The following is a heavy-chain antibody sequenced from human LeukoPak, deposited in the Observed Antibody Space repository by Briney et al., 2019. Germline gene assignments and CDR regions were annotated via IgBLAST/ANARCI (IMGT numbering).Heavy chain of an antibody. Sequence: ASVKVSCKASGGTFISYAISWVRQAPGQGLEWMGRIIPIFGIANYAQKFQGRVTITADKSKSTAYMELSSLRSEDTVVYYCASGGGYYYDSSGYWFDYWGQGTLVTVSS. CDR2: IIPIFGIA. CDR3: ASGGGYYYDSSGYWFDY. CDR1: GGTFISYA. V-gene: IGHV1-69*04. D-gene: IGHD3-22*01. J-gene: IGHJ4*02.